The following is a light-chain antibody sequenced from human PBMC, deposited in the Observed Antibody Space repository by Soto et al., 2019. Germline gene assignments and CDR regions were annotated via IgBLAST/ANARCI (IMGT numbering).Light chain of an antibody. CDR1: QSVSSY. J-gene: IGKJ1*01. V-gene: IGKV3-11*01. CDR3: QQRSNWPPWT. Sequence: EIVLTQSPATLSLSPGERATLSCRASQSVSSYLALYQQKPGQAPRLLIYDASNGATGIPARFSGSGSGTYLTLTISSLEPEDFAVYYCQQRSNWPPWTFGQGTKVDI. CDR2: DAS.